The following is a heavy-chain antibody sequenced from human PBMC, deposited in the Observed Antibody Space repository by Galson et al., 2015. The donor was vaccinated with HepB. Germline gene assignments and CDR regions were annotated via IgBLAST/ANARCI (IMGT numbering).Heavy chain of an antibody. CDR3: AKARAHFEYVWGSYSDY. V-gene: IGHV3-23*01. Sequence: SLRLSCAASGFTFSDYAMTWVRQAPGKGLEWVSIITGSGGSTYYADSMKGRFTLSRDNSKNTLYLDMNDPRAEDTAVYYCAKARAHFEYVWGSYSDYWGRGTLVAVSS. CDR1: GFTFSDYA. J-gene: IGHJ4*02. D-gene: IGHD3-16*01. CDR2: ITGSGGST.